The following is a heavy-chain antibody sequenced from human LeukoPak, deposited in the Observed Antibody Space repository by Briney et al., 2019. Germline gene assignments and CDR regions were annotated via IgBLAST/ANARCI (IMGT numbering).Heavy chain of an antibody. Sequence: PSETLSLTCAVYGGPFSGYYWSWIRQPPGKGLEWIGEINHSGSTNYNPSLKSRVTISVDTSKNQFSLKLSSVTAADTAVYYCARARAMVRGVITSNWFDPWGQGTLVTVSS. V-gene: IGHV4-34*01. D-gene: IGHD3-10*01. CDR1: GGPFSGYY. CDR3: ARARAMVRGVITSNWFDP. J-gene: IGHJ5*02. CDR2: INHSGST.